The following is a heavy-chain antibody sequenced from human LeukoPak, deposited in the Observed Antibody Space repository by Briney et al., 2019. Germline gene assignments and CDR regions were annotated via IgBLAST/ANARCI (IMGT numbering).Heavy chain of an antibody. CDR3: AREGRTGTTQD. D-gene: IGHD1-7*01. CDR1: GYTFTSYY. J-gene: IGHJ4*02. CDR2: INPSGGST. Sequence: ASVKVSCKACGYTFTSYYMHWVRQAPGQGLEWMGIINPSGGSTSYAQKFQGRVTMTRDTSTSTVYMELSSLRSEDTAVYYCAREGRTGTTQDWGQGTLVTVSS. V-gene: IGHV1-46*03.